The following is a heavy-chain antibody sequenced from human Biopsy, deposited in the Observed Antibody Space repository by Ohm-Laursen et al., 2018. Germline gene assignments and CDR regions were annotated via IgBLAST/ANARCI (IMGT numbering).Heavy chain of an antibody. V-gene: IGHV4-61*01. CDR2: IYSGGNT. D-gene: IGHD6-19*01. CDR3: TRGRRTSGWPYFAN. CDR1: GDSLSSGPDN. J-gene: IGHJ4*02. Sequence: GTLSLTCTVSGDSLSSGPDNWSWIRQPPGQGLEYIGFIYSGGNTNYNPSLQNRVTMSVDTSKNQFSLKLSSVIAADTAVYYCTRGRRTSGWPYFANWGQGTLVIVSS.